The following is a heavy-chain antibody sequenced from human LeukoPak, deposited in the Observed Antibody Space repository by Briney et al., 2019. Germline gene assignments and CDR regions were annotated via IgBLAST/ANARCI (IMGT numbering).Heavy chain of an antibody. Sequence: GGSLTLSCAASGFSVSSNYMSWVRQAPGKGLEWVSVLYSSGYTKYADSVKGRFSISRDTSENTLSLQMNSLRAEDSAIYYCAAKGNGYTGTYVFAHWGRGTLVTVSS. V-gene: IGHV3-66*01. CDR2: LYSSGYT. J-gene: IGHJ5*02. CDR1: GFSVSSNY. CDR3: AAKGNGYTGTYVFAH. D-gene: IGHD5-12*01.